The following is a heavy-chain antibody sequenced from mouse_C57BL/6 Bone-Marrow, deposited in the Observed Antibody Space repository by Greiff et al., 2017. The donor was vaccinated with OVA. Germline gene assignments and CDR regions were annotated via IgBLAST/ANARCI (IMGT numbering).Heavy chain of an antibody. CDR3: AREDSNYGAY. V-gene: IGHV1-81*01. D-gene: IGHD2-5*01. CDR2: IYPRSGNT. Sequence: VQLQESGAELARPGASVKLSCKASGYTFTSYGISWVKQRTGQGLEWIGEIYPRSGNTYYNEKFKGKATLTADKSSSTAYMELRSLKSEDSAVYFCAREDSNYGAYWGQGTLVTVSA. J-gene: IGHJ3*01. CDR1: GYTFTSYG.